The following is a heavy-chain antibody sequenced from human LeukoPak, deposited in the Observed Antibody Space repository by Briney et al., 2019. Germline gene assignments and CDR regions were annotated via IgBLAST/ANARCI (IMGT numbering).Heavy chain of an antibody. J-gene: IGHJ3*02. CDR2: IYYSEST. V-gene: IGHV4-59*12. Sequence: SETLSLTCAVYGGSFSGYYWSWIRQPPGKGLEWIGYIYYSESTNYNPSLKSRVTISLDTSRNQFSLKLNSVTAADTAVYYCAKSNGYGLVDIWGQGTVVTVSS. CDR1: GGSFSGYY. D-gene: IGHD3-10*01. CDR3: AKSNGYGLVDI.